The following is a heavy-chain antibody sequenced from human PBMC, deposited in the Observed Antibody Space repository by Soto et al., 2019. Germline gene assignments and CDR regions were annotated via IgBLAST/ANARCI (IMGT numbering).Heavy chain of an antibody. Sequence: QVQLVQSGAEVKKPGASVKVSCKASGYTFTSYGISWVRQAPGQGLEWMGWISAYNGNTNYAQKLRGIITMTTDTSTSTAYMQLRSLRSDDTDVYYCARDLRYDYVWGSYRPHHFDYWGQGTLVTVSS. CDR2: ISAYNGNT. D-gene: IGHD3-16*02. CDR3: ARDLRYDYVWGSYRPHHFDY. V-gene: IGHV1-18*01. J-gene: IGHJ4*02. CDR1: GYTFTSYG.